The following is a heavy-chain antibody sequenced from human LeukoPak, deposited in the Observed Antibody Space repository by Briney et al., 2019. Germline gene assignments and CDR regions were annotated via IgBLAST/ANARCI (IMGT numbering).Heavy chain of an antibody. Sequence: ASVKVSCKASGGTFSSYAISWVRQAPGQGLEWMGWISAYNGNTNYAQKLQGRVTMTTDTSTSTAYMELRSLRSDDTAVYYCARVEELEPDYWGQGTLVTVSS. V-gene: IGHV1-18*01. CDR2: ISAYNGNT. D-gene: IGHD1-1*01. CDR3: ARVEELEPDY. CDR1: GGTFSSYA. J-gene: IGHJ4*02.